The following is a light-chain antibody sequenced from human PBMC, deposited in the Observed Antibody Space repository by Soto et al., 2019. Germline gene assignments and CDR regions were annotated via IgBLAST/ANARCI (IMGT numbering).Light chain of an antibody. V-gene: IGKV1-9*01. CDR1: QGIDSS. J-gene: IGKJ5*01. CDR3: QQLHDYPIT. Sequence: LLTQSPSSLSASVGDRVTITCRASQGIDSSFAWYQEKPGKAPKXLIYAASSLQSGVPSRFSGSGSGTDFTLTISSLQPEDFATYYCQQLHDYPITFGQGTRLEI. CDR2: AAS.